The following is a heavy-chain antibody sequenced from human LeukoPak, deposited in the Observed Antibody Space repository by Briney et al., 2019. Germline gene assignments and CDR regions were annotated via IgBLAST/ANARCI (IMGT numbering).Heavy chain of an antibody. CDR1: GFTFDDYA. J-gene: IGHJ4*02. V-gene: IGHV3-9*01. CDR2: ISWNSGSI. Sequence: GGSLRLSCAASGFTFDDYAMHWVRQAPGKGLEWVSGISWNSGSIGYADFVKGRFTISRDNAKKSLDLQMNSLRAEDTAVYYCARSGHSNGWYYFDYWGLGALVTVSS. D-gene: IGHD6-19*01. CDR3: ARSGHSNGWYYFDY.